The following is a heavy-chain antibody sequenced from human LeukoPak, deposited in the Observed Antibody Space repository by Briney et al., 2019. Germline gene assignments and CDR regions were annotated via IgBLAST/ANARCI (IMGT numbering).Heavy chain of an antibody. J-gene: IGHJ3*02. V-gene: IGHV4-39*01. D-gene: IGHD3-3*01. CDR3: ARHDDLSVGQDAFDI. Sequence: PSETLSLTCTVSGGSISSSSYYWGWIRQPPGKGLEWIGSIYYSGSTYYNPSLKSRVTISVDTSKNQFSLKLSSVTAADTAVYYCARHDDLSVGQDAFDIWGQGTMITVSS. CDR1: GGSISSSSYY. CDR2: IYYSGST.